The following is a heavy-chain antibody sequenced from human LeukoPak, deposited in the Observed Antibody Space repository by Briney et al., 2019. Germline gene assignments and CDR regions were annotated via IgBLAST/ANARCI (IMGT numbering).Heavy chain of an antibody. D-gene: IGHD5-12*01. Sequence: GASVNVSCKASGGTFSSYAISWVRQAPGQGLEWMGGIIPIFGTANYAQKFQGRVTITADESTSTAYMELSSLRSEDTAVYYCARGGLVATVLDYWGQGTLVTVSS. V-gene: IGHV1-69*13. CDR3: ARGGLVATVLDY. J-gene: IGHJ4*02. CDR1: GGTFSSYA. CDR2: IIPIFGTA.